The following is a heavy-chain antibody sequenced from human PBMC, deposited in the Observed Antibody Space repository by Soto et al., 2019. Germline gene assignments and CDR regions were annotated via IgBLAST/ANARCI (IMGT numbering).Heavy chain of an antibody. V-gene: IGHV4-59*08. D-gene: IGHD1-1*01. Sequence: QVQLQESGPGLVKPSETLSLTCTVSGGSISSYYWSWIRQPPGKGLEWIGYIYYSGSTNYNPSLKGRVTISVDTSKNHFSLKLSSVTAADTAVYYGARHGTTHAFDIWGQGTMVTVSS. CDR3: ARHGTTHAFDI. CDR1: GGSISSYY. J-gene: IGHJ3*02. CDR2: IYYSGST.